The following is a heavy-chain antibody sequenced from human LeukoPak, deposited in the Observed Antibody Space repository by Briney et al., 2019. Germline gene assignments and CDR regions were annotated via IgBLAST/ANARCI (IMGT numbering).Heavy chain of an antibody. CDR3: AREVRSAWASFDP. CDR1: GGSFSGYY. CDR2: INHSGST. D-gene: IGHD1-26*01. J-gene: IGHJ5*02. V-gene: IGHV4-34*01. Sequence: PSETLSLTCAVYGGSFSGYYWSWIRQPPGKGLEWIGEINHSGSTNYNPSLKSRVTISEDTSKNQFPLKLSSVTAADTAVYYCAREVRSAWASFDPWGQGTLVTVSS.